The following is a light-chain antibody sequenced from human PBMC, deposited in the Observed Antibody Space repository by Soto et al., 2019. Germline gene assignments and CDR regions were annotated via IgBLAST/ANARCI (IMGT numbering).Light chain of an antibody. CDR2: GAS. J-gene: IGKJ5*01. V-gene: IGKV3-20*01. Sequence: ETVLTQSPGTLSLSPGERATLSCRASQSVSSSYLAWYQQKPGQAPRLLIYGASSRATGIPDRFSGSGSGTDFILTISRLEPEDFAVYYCQQYGSSPSITFGQGTRLDIK. CDR1: QSVSSSY. CDR3: QQYGSSPSIT.